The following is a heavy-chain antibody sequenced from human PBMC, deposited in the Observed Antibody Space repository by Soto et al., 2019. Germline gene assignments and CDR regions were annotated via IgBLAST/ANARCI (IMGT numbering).Heavy chain of an antibody. J-gene: IGHJ4*02. CDR2: IIPIFGTA. V-gene: IGHV1-69*06. D-gene: IGHD5-18*01. Sequence: GASVKVSCKASGGTFSSYAISWVRQAPGQGLEWMGGIIPIFGTANYAQKFQGRVTITADKSTSTAYMELSSLRSEDTVVYYCARSGFDTATDYWGQGTLVTVSS. CDR1: GGTFSSYA. CDR3: ARSGFDTATDY.